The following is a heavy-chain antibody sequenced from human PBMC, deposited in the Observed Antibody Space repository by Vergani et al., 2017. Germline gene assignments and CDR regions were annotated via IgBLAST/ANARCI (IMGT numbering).Heavy chain of an antibody. V-gene: IGHV1-46*03. Sequence: QVQVVQSGAEVKKSGASVKVSCKTSGYTFSNYYMHWVRRAPGQGLEWMGIINPSGGHTNYAQKFQGRVTMTRDTSTSTVYMELSSLRSEDTAIYYCARWDYGILTGYRYWGQGTLVTVSA. CDR3: ARWDYGILTGYRY. D-gene: IGHD3-9*01. CDR2: INPSGGHT. J-gene: IGHJ4*02. CDR1: GYTFSNYY.